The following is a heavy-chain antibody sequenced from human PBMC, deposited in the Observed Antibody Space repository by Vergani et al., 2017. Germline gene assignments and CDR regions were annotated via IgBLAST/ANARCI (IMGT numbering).Heavy chain of an antibody. CDR3: AKDMYDDSSGYYYLNPFDY. CDR2: ISGAGGST. CDR1: GFTFDDYA. J-gene: IGHJ4*02. V-gene: IGHV3-43*02. D-gene: IGHD3-22*01. Sequence: EVQLVESGGGVVQPGGSLRLSCAASGFTFDDYAMHWVRQAPGKGLEWVSLISGAGGSTYYADSVKGRFTISSDNRKNSLYLQMNSLRTEDTALYYCAKDMYDDSSGYYYLNPFDYWGQGTLVTVSS.